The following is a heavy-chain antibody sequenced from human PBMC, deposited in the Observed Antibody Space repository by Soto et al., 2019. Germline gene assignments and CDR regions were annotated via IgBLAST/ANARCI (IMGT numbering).Heavy chain of an antibody. CDR1: GYSFTSYW. J-gene: IGHJ4*02. CDR3: ASPFGGSGYSYDY. Sequence: SGESLKISCKGSGYSFTSYWISWVRQMPGKGLEWMGRIDPSDSYTNYSPSFQGHVTISADKSISTAYLQWSSLKASDTAMYYCASPFGGSGYSYDYWGQGTLVTVSS. D-gene: IGHD5-18*01. CDR2: IDPSDSYT. V-gene: IGHV5-10-1*01.